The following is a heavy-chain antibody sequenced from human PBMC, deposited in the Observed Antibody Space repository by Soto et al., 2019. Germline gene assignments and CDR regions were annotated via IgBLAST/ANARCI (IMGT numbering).Heavy chain of an antibody. V-gene: IGHV3-23*01. J-gene: IGHJ6*02. CDR2: ISGSGGST. CDR1: GFTFNNYA. D-gene: IGHD2-21*02. CDR3: AKLMTHLRGHYSYGMDV. Sequence: EVQLLESGGGLVQPGGSLRLSCAASGFTFNNYAMTWVRQPPGKGLEWVSTISGSGGSTHYADSVKGRFTISRDNSKNTLYLQMNILRADDTAVYYCAKLMTHLRGHYSYGMDVWGQGTTVTVSS.